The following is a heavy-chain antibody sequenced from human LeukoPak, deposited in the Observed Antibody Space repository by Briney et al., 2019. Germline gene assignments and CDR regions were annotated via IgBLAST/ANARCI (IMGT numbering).Heavy chain of an antibody. CDR1: GYTFTYRY. V-gene: IGHV1-45*02. CDR3: ARSARTLWELRGDHDAFDI. CDR2: ITPFNGNT. Sequence: GASVKVSCKASGYTFTYRYLHWVRQAPGQALEWMGWITPFNGNTNYAQKFQDRVTITRDRSMSTAYMELSGLRSEDTAMYYCARSARTLWELRGDHDAFDIWGQGTMVTVSS. D-gene: IGHD1-26*01. J-gene: IGHJ3*02.